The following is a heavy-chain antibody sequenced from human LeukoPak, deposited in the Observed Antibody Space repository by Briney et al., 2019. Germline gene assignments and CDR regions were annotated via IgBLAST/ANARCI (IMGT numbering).Heavy chain of an antibody. CDR3: AKWRWRQSEYED. V-gene: IGHV3-7*01. CDR2: IKHDGSGK. Sequence: PGGSLRLSCEASGFGFSDHWMGWVRQAPGKGLEFVANIKHDGSGKEYVDSVKGRFTISRDNAKNSVYLEMSSLRAEDTAVYYCAKWRWRQSEYEDWGQGTLVTVSS. J-gene: IGHJ4*02. CDR1: GFGFSDHW. D-gene: IGHD5-24*01.